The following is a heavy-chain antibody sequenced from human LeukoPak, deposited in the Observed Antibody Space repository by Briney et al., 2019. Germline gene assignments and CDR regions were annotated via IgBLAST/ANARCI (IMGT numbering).Heavy chain of an antibody. Sequence: PSQTLSLTCPVSGGSISSGSYYWGWLRQPAGKGLEWIGRIYTSGSTNNNPSRKSRVTISVDTSKNQFSLKLSSVTAADTAVYYCARITDYSDYYYYSMDVWGKGTTVTVSS. CDR2: IYTSGST. CDR1: GGSISSGSYY. CDR3: ARITDYSDYYYYSMDV. V-gene: IGHV4-61*02. D-gene: IGHD4-11*01. J-gene: IGHJ6*03.